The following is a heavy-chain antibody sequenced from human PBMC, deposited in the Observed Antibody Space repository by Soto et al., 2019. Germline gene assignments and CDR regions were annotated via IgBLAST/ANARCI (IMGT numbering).Heavy chain of an antibody. D-gene: IGHD1-26*01. CDR2: IYPGDSDT. CDR3: ERTENSGSYRANFDY. V-gene: IGHV5-51*01. CDR1: GYSFTIYW. J-gene: IGHJ4*02. Sequence: GESLKISCKCSGYSFTIYWIGWVRQMPGKGLEWMGIIYPGDSDTRYSPSFQGQVTISADKSISTAYLQWSSLKASDTAMYYCERTENSGSYRANFDYWGQGTLVTVSS.